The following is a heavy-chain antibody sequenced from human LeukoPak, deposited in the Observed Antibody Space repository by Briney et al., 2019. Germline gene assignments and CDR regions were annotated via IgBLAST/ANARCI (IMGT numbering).Heavy chain of an antibody. CDR2: INPSGDGT. CDR3: AKETPNTGWFDP. Sequence: RASVKVSCKASGHTFTTYYVHLVRQAPGQGLEWMGVINPSGDGTNYPQRFQGRVTLTRDTSTSTVYVELSSLRSEDTAIYYCAKETPNTGWFDPWGQGTLVTVSS. CDR1: GHTFTTYY. J-gene: IGHJ5*02. V-gene: IGHV1-46*01. D-gene: IGHD1-14*01.